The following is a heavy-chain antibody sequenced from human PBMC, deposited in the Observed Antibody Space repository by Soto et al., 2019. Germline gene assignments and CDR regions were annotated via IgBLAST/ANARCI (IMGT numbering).Heavy chain of an antibody. J-gene: IGHJ6*02. CDR2: ISSSGTYI. V-gene: IGHV3-21*01. D-gene: IGHD2-2*01. CDR1: GFTFSTYS. CDR3: ARDPSDCSSTSCWGYYALDV. Sequence: GGSLRLSCAASGFTFSTYSMNWVRQAPGKGLEWVSSISSSGTYIHYADSLKGRFTISRDNAKNSLYLQMISLRAEDTAVYYCARDPSDCSSTSCWGYYALDVWGQRTTVTVSS.